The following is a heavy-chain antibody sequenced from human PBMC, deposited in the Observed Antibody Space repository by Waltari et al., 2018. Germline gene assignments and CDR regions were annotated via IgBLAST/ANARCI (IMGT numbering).Heavy chain of an antibody. CDR3: ARCTSYRSFDY. CDR2: ITSSGTT. V-gene: IGHV3-48*03. D-gene: IGHD1-26*01. CDR1: GFSFSDYE. Sequence: EVQLVESGGASVQPGGSLRLSCVASGFSFSDYEMSWVRQAPGKGLEWVSYITSSGTTDYTVSVRGRFTISRDNAKKTLYLQMNSLRVEDTAVYFCARCTSYRSFDYWGQGTLATVSS. J-gene: IGHJ4*02.